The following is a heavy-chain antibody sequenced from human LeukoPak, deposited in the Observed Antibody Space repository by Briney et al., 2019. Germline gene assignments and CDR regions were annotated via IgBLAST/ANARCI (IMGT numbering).Heavy chain of an antibody. J-gene: IGHJ4*02. V-gene: IGHV4-61*09. Sequence: SQTLSLTCSVSGGSINGGSYYWSWIRQPAGKPLEWIGHIFTTGSTSYNPSLRTRVTISEDSSKDQFSLNLKSVTAADTAVYYCARGAYSSSWHNLRHYFDYWGQGTLVTVSS. CDR2: IFTTGST. D-gene: IGHD6-13*01. CDR1: GGSINGGSYY. CDR3: ARGAYSSSWHNLRHYFDY.